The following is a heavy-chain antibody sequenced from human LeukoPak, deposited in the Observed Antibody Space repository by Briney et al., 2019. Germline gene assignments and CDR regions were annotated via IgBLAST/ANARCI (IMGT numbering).Heavy chain of an antibody. D-gene: IGHD2-15*01. J-gene: IGHJ4*02. CDR2: IWNDGGNK. Sequence: PGRSLRLSCAASGFTFSSHGMHWVRQAPGKRLEWVTMIWNDGGNKKYVDSVKGRFIISRDNSKNTLYLQMNSLRAEDTAVYYCARGCGGSPACYIIDYWGQGTLVTVSS. CDR1: GFTFSSHG. V-gene: IGHV3-33*01. CDR3: ARGCGGSPACYIIDY.